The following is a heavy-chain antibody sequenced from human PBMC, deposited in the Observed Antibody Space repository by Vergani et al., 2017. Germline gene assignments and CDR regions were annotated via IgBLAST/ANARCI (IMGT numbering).Heavy chain of an antibody. D-gene: IGHD6-13*01. CDR1: GSSFTSYW. V-gene: IGHV5-10-1*01. CDR2: IDPFDSYT. Sequence: EVQLVQSGAEVKKPGESLRISCKGSGSSFTSYWISWVRPIPGKGLEWMGRIDPFDSYTNYSPSFQGHVTISADKSISTAYLPWSSLKASDTAMYYCARRYSSRSGNEGFPFDPWGQGTLVTVSS. CDR3: ARRYSSRSGNEGFPFDP. J-gene: IGHJ5*02.